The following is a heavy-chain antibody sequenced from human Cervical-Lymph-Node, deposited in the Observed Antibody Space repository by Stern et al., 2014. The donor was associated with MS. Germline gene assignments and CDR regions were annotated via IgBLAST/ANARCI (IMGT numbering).Heavy chain of an antibody. CDR2: VYYTGTT. V-gene: IGHV4-59*08. J-gene: IGHJ3*01. Sequence: VQLLESGPGLVKPSETLSLTCAVSADSIRDYYWSWIRQPPGKGLEWIVYVYYTGTTNHKSPRGGRVPISIDPPKNKSPLQLPSITAADTAVYYCATGGSSPGDAFHFWGQGTFVTVSS. D-gene: IGHD5-12*01. CDR3: ATGGSSPGDAFHF. CDR1: ADSIRDYY.